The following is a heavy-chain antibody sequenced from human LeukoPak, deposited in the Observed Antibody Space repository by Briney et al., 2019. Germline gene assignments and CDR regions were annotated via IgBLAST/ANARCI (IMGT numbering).Heavy chain of an antibody. CDR1: GFTFSRYW. CDR3: ARESLDDVRFGAFNPRLSLKAGYYMDV. D-gene: IGHD3-10*01. Sequence: GGSLRLSCAASGFTFSRYWMSWVRQAPGKGLEWVASINQDESAKFYVDSVKGRFSISRDNAKNSLYLQMNSLRAEDTAVYYCARESLDDVRFGAFNPRLSLKAGYYMDVWGKGTTVTVSS. J-gene: IGHJ6*03. V-gene: IGHV3-7*01. CDR2: INQDESAK.